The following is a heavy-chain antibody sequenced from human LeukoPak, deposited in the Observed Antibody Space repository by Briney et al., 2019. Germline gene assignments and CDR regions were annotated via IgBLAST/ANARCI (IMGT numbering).Heavy chain of an antibody. CDR3: ARGGSKRWLQFNPYYFDY. CDR2: IYHSGST. V-gene: IGHV4-30-2*01. J-gene: IGHJ4*02. D-gene: IGHD5-24*01. Sequence: SETLSLTCAVSGGSISSGGYSWSWIRQPPGKGLEWIGYIYHSGSTYYNPSLKSRVTISVDTSKNQFSLKLSSVTAADTAVYYCARGGSKRWLQFNPYYFDYWGQGTLVTVSS. CDR1: GGSISSGGYS.